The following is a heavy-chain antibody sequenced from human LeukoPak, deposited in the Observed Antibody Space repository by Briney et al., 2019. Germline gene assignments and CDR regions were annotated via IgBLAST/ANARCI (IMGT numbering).Heavy chain of an antibody. V-gene: IGHV4-39*01. CDR2: IYYSGST. Sequence: PSETLSLTCTVSGGSISGSSYYWGWIRQPPGKGLEWIGSIYYSGSTYYNPSLKSRVTISVDTSKNQFSLKLSSVTAADTAVYYCARHRYGFYYYMDVWGKGTRSPSP. CDR3: ARHRYGFYYYMDV. CDR1: GGSISGSSYY. D-gene: IGHD5-18*01. J-gene: IGHJ6*03.